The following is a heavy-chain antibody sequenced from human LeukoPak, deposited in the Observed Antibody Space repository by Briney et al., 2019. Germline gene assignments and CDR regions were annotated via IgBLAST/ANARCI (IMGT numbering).Heavy chain of an antibody. J-gene: IGHJ6*02. Sequence: GGSLRLSCAASGFTFSSYAMSWVRQAPGKGLEWVSAISGSGGSTYYADSVKGRFTISRDNSKNTLYLQMNSLRAEDTAVYYCAKGQMALRYFDWWNYYYGMTSGAKGPRPPSP. CDR3: AKGQMALRYFDWWNYYYGMTS. D-gene: IGHD3-9*01. CDR2: ISGSGGST. CDR1: GFTFSSYA. V-gene: IGHV3-23*01.